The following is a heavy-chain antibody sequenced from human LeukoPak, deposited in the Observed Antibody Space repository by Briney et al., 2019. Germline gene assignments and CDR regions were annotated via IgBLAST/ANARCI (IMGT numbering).Heavy chain of an antibody. V-gene: IGHV3-23*01. CDR3: ARSAYYGSGRRDI. J-gene: IGHJ3*02. CDR1: GFTFSSYA. Sequence: GGSLRLSCAASGFTFSSYAMSWVRQAPGKGLEWVSVISGSGGSTYYADSVKGRFTISRDNSKNTLYLQMNSLRAEDTAVYYCARSAYYGSGRRDIWGQGTMVTVSS. CDR2: ISGSGGST. D-gene: IGHD3-10*01.